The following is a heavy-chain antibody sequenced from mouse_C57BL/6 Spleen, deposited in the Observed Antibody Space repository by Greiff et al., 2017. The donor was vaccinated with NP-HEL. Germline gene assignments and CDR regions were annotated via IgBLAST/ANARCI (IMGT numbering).Heavy chain of an antibody. Sequence: EVKLEESGEGLVKPGGSLKLSCAASGFTFSSYAMSWVRQTPEKRLEWVAYISSGGDYIYYADTVKGRFTISRDNARNTLYLQMSSLKSEDTAMYYCTRGPSYWYFDVWGTGTTVTVSS. CDR1: GFTFSSYA. V-gene: IGHV5-9-1*02. J-gene: IGHJ1*03. CDR3: TRGPSYWYFDV. CDR2: ISSGGDYI.